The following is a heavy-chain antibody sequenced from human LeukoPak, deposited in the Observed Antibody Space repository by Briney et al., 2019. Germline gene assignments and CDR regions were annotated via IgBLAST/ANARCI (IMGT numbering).Heavy chain of an antibody. CDR2: ISYDGSNI. D-gene: IGHD3-22*01. CDR1: GFTFSSYA. CDR3: ARGNYDSSGYYYSAFDY. Sequence: GGSLRLSCAASGFTFSSYAMHWVRQAPGKGLEWVAVISYDGSNIYYADSVKGRFTISRDNSKNTLYLQMNSLRAEDTAVYYCARGNYDSSGYYYSAFDYWGQGTLVTVSS. J-gene: IGHJ4*02. V-gene: IGHV3-30-3*01.